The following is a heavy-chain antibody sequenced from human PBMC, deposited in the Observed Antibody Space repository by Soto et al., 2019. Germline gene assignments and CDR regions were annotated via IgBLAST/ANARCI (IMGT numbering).Heavy chain of an antibody. Sequence: QVQLQQWGAGLLKPSETLSLTCAVYGGFVSSGSYYWSWIRQPPGKGLELIGEMSHSGGTHFNPSLKIRVTISVDTSKNQFSLKMSSVTAADTALYYCARVERGTATTVVDAFDIWGPGTMVTVSS. CDR1: GGFVSSGSYY. V-gene: IGHV4-34*01. CDR3: ARVERGTATTVVDAFDI. CDR2: MSHSGGT. J-gene: IGHJ3*02. D-gene: IGHD1-1*01.